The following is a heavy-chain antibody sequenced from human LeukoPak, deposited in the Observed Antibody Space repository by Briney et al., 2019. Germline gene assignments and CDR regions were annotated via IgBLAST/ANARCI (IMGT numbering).Heavy chain of an antibody. CDR3: APRVGAYGDSGGD. Sequence: GGSLRLSCAASGFTFSSYAMSWVRQAPGKGLEWVSGISDSGGSTYYADSVKGRFTISRGNSKNTLCLQMNSLRAEDTAEYYCAPRVGAYGDSGGDWGQGTLVTVSS. V-gene: IGHV3-23*01. D-gene: IGHD4-17*01. J-gene: IGHJ4*02. CDR2: ISDSGGST. CDR1: GFTFSSYA.